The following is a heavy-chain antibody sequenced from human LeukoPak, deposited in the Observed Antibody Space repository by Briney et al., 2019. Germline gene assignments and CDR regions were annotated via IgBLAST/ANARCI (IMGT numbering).Heavy chain of an antibody. CDR3: AREGGTYCGGDCYYYFDY. CDR2: ISAYNGNT. Sequence: ASVKVSCKASGYTFTSCGISWVRQAPGQGLEWMGWISAYNGNTNYAQKLQGRVTMTTDTSTSTAYMELRSLRSVDTAVYYCAREGGTYCGGDCYYYFDYWGQGTLVTASS. CDR1: GYTFTSCG. D-gene: IGHD2-21*01. J-gene: IGHJ4*02. V-gene: IGHV1-18*01.